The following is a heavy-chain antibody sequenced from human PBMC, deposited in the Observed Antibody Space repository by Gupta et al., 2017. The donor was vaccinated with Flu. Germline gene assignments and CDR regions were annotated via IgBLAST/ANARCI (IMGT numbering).Heavy chain of an antibody. CDR2: INAGNGNT. Sequence: QVQLVQSGAEVKKPGASVKVSCKASGYTFTSYAMHWVRQAPGQRLEWMGWINAGNGNTKYSQKFQGRVTITRDTSASTAYMELSSLRSEDTAVYYCARGGGDLLARFDYWGQGTLVTVSS. V-gene: IGHV1-3*01. J-gene: IGHJ4*02. CDR1: GYTFTSYA. CDR3: ARGGGDLLARFDY. D-gene: IGHD2-15*01.